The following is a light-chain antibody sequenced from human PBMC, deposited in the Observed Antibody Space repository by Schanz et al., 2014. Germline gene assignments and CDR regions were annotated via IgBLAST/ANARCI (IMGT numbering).Light chain of an antibody. CDR2: AAS. J-gene: IGKJ1*01. V-gene: IGKV3D-15*01. CDR1: QSVSSN. CDR3: QQYGNSPLGT. Sequence: EIVMTQSPATLSVSPGERATLSCRANQSVSSNLAWYQQKPGQTPRLLIYAASTRAPGIPGRFSGSGSGTDLTLTISRLEPEDFAVYYCQQYGNSPLGTFGQGTEVEIK.